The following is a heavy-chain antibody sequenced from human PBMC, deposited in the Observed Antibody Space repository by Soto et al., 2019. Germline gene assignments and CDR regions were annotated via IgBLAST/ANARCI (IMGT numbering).Heavy chain of an antibody. D-gene: IGHD3-22*01. V-gene: IGHV4-39*01. CDR1: SGSISSTSYY. CDR3: ARQSRNNKIVLDKHYAADL. Sequence: PSQTLSLTCTVSSGSISSTSYYWAWIRQPPGKGLEWIGAIYYDGTTYYTESLKSRVSISVDTSKNQFSLKVNSVTAADTAVYFWARQSRNNKIVLDKHYAADLRGQGNAVTVSS. CDR2: IYYDGTT. J-gene: IGHJ6*02.